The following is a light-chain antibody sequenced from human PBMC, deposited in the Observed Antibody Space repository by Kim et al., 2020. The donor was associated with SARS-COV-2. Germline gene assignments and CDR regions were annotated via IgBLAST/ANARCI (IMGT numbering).Light chain of an antibody. J-gene: IGLJ2*01. CDR2: AND. V-gene: IGLV3-19*01. CDR1: SLTTYY. Sequence: ALEQTVRITCQGDSLTTYYASWYQKKPGQAPVLVFYANDNRPSGIPDRFSGSSSGNTASLTITETQAEDEADYFCHSRDSSGNHQVFGGGTQLTVL. CDR3: HSRDSSGNHQV.